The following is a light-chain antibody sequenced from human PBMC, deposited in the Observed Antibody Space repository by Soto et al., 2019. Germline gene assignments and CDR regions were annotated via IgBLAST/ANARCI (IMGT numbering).Light chain of an antibody. V-gene: IGKV3-11*01. J-gene: IGKJ5*01. CDR3: QQRRSWPTT. Sequence: EIVLTQSPATLSLSPGERATLSCWASQSVNIYLAWYQQKPGQAPRLLISDASNRATGIPARFSGSGSGTDFTLTISSLEPEDFAVYYCQQRRSWPTTFGQGTRLAIK. CDR2: DAS. CDR1: QSVNIY.